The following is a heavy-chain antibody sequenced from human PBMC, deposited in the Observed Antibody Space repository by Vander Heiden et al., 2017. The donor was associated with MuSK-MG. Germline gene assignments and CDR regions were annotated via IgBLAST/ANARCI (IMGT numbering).Heavy chain of an antibody. V-gene: IGHV1-8*01. CDR1: GYTFPSYD. D-gene: IGHD6-19*01. CDR2: MKPNSGNT. Sequence: VQQVQSGAEVKKPGAQVKVSCQASGYTFPSYDINWVGKANGPGLEWIGWMKPNSGNTGYAQKFQGRVTMTRNTSISTAYMELISLRSEDTAVYYCARVSGYSSGWYDWFDPWGQGTLVTVSS. CDR3: ARVSGYSSGWYDWFDP. J-gene: IGHJ5*02.